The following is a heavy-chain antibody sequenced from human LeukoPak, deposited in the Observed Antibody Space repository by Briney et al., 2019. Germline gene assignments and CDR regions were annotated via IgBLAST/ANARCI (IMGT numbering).Heavy chain of an antibody. D-gene: IGHD1-14*01. CDR1: GFTFSNFA. Sequence: GGSLRLSCAASGFTFSNFAMSWVRQAPGKGLEWVSGIRANGDNTDYADSVRGRFTISRDNSKNMVYLQMSRLRGDDTAVYYCAPLNWYPPGGSWGLGTLVTVSS. CDR2: IRANGDNT. J-gene: IGHJ5*02. CDR3: APLNWYPPGGS. V-gene: IGHV3-23*01.